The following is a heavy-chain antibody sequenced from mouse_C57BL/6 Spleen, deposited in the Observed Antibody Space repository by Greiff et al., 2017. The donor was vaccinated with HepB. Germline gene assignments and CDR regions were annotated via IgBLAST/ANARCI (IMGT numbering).Heavy chain of an antibody. CDR1: GYTFTSYW. CDR2: IDPSDSYT. D-gene: IGHD2-2*01. V-gene: IGHV1-59*01. J-gene: IGHJ2*01. Sequence: VQLQQSGAELVRPGTSVKLSCKASGYTFTSYWMHWVKQRPGQGLEWIGVIDPSDSYTNYNQKFKGKATLTVDTSSSTAYMQLSSLTSEDSAVYCCARGDGYAPFDYWGQGTTLTVSS. CDR3: ARGDGYAPFDY.